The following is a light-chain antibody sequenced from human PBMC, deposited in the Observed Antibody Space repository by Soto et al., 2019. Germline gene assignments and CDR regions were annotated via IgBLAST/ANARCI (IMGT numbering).Light chain of an antibody. J-gene: IGLJ1*01. CDR1: SSDVGGYNY. CDR2: EVS. Sequence: QSVLTQPASVSGSPGQSITISCTGTSSDVGGYNYVSWYQQHPGKAPKPMIYEVSNRPSGVSNRFSGSKSGNTASLTISGLQAEDEADYYCSSYTSSSTLYVFGTGTQLTVL. CDR3: SSYTSSSTLYV. V-gene: IGLV2-14*01.